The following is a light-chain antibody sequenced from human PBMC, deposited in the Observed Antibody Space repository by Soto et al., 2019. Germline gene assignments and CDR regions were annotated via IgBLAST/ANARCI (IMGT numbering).Light chain of an antibody. CDR3: SSYTSSNTLEV. CDR2: EVS. V-gene: IGLV2-14*01. Sequence: SALIQPASVSGSPGQSITISCTGTSSDVGGSNYVSWYQHHPHRAPKLLIYEVSYRPSGVSNRFSGSKSGNTASLTISGLQAEDEADYYCSSYTSSNTLEVFGFVTKLTVL. J-gene: IGLJ1*01. CDR1: SSDVGGSNY.